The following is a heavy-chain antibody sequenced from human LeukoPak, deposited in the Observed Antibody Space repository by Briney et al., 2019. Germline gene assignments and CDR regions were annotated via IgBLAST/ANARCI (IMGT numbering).Heavy chain of an antibody. CDR2: ISSSSSYI. V-gene: IGHV3-21*01. J-gene: IGHJ4*02. Sequence: GGSLRLSCAASGFTFSSYSMNWVRQAPGKGLEWVSSISSSSSYIYYAESVKGRFSVCRDNAKNSLYLQMNSLRAEDTAVYYCAGGGYDYVWGSYRYADYWGQGTLVTVSS. CDR3: AGGGYDYVWGSYRYADY. D-gene: IGHD3-16*02. CDR1: GFTFSSYS.